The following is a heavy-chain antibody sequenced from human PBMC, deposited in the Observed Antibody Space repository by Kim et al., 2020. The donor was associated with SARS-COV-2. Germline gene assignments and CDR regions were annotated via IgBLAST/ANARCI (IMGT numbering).Heavy chain of an antibody. CDR1: GGSISSYY. V-gene: IGHV4-59*08. J-gene: IGHJ4*02. CDR2: IYYSGST. D-gene: IGHD1-1*01. Sequence: SETLSLTCTVSGGSISSYYWSWIRQPPGKGLEWIGYIYYSGSTNYNPSLKSRVTISVDTSKNQFSLKLSSVTAADTAVYYCARRGVYLLDGAFTYWGQGTLVTVSS. CDR3: ARRGVYLLDGAFTY.